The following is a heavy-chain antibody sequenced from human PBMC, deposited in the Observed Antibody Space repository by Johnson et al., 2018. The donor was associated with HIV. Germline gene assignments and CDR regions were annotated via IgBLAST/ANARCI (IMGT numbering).Heavy chain of an antibody. V-gene: IGHV3-30*02. CDR1: GFTFDDYG. CDR3: AKDLYYYDSGGSVGAFDI. D-gene: IGHD3-22*01. Sequence: VQLVESGGGVVRPGGSLRLSCAASGFTFDDYGMRWVRQAPGQGLAWVAFIRSDGSNTYYADSVNGRFTISRDNSKNPLYLQMNCLRDEDTAVYYCAKDLYYYDSGGSVGAFDIWGQGTMVTVSS. CDR2: IRSDGSNT. J-gene: IGHJ3*02.